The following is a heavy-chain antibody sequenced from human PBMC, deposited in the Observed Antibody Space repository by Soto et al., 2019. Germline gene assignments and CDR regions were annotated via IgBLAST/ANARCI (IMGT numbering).Heavy chain of an antibody. CDR3: ARSRKTYDSSGSPFDY. V-gene: IGHV4-34*01. Sequence: PSETLSLTCAVYGGSFSGYYWSWIRQPPGRGLEWIGEINHSGTANNNPSLKSRVTISVDTSKNQFSLKLSSVTAADTAVYYCARSRKTYDSSGSPFDYWGQGTLVPSPQ. CDR1: GGSFSGYY. J-gene: IGHJ4*02. D-gene: IGHD3-22*01. CDR2: INHSGTA.